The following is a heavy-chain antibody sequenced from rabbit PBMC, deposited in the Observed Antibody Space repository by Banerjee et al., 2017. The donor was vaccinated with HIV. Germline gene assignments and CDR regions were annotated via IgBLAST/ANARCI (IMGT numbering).Heavy chain of an antibody. V-gene: IGHV1S40*01. Sequence: QSLEESGGDLVKPGASLTLTCTASGFSFSNSYWICWVRQAPGKGLEWIGCIYTGDGSTYYASWAKGRFTISKTSSTVDLKMTSLTAADTATYFCARGVIGWGRTRLNLWGPGTLVTVS. CDR1: GFSFSNSYW. J-gene: IGHJ3*01. CDR3: ARGVIGWGRTRLNL. CDR2: IYTGDGST. D-gene: IGHD4-1*01.